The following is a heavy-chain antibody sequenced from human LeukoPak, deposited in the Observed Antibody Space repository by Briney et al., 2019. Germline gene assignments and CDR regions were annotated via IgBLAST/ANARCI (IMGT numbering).Heavy chain of an antibody. CDR2: IRGSGSSA. CDR1: GFTFTNYA. V-gene: IGHV3-23*01. Sequence: GGSLRLSCAASGFTFTNYAMSWVRQAPGKGLEWVSAIRGSGSSAFYADSVKGRFTISRDNSKNTLSLEMNSLRVEDTAVYYCARSDYAGDYWGQGTLVTVSS. CDR3: ARSDYAGDY. D-gene: IGHD4-17*01. J-gene: IGHJ4*02.